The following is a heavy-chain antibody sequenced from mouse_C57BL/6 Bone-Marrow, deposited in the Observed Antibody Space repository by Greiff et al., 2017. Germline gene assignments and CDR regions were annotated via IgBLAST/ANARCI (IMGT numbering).Heavy chain of an antibody. V-gene: IGHV1-64*01. CDR2: IHPNSGST. J-gene: IGHJ3*01. CDR1: GYTFTSYW. CDR3: ARSTGFRLFAY. Sequence: QVQLQQPGAELVKPGASVKLSCKASGYTFTSYWMHWVKQRPGQGLEWIGMIHPNSGSTKYNEKFKGKATLTADKSSSTAFMQLNSLTSEVSAVYFCARSTGFRLFAYWGQGTLVTVSA.